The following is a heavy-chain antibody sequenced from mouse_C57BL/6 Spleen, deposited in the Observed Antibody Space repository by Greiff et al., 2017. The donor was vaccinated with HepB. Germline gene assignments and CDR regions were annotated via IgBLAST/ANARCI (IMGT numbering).Heavy chain of an antibody. J-gene: IGHJ4*01. Sequence: VQLKESGGGLVKPGGSLKLSCAASGFTFSDYGMHWVRQAPEKGLEWVAYISSGSSTIYYADTVKGRFTISRDNAENTLFLQMTSLRSEDTAMYYCARWGILRAMDYWGQGTSVTVSS. CDR1: GFTFSDYG. V-gene: IGHV5-17*01. CDR3: ARWGILRAMDY. CDR2: ISSGSSTI.